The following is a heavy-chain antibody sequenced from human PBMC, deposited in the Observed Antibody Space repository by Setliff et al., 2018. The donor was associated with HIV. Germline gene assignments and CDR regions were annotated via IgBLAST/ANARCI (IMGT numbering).Heavy chain of an antibody. CDR2: IYYPGST. D-gene: IGHD1-26*01. V-gene: IGHV4-59*11. Sequence: SETLSLTCTVSGGSISSHYWGWIRQPPGKGLEWIGYIYYPGSTNYNPSLRSRVTISLDTSKNQFSLNLSSVTAADTAVYYCARSSGSYWMNAFDIWGQGTMVTVSS. CDR1: GGSISSHY. J-gene: IGHJ3*02. CDR3: ARSSGSYWMNAFDI.